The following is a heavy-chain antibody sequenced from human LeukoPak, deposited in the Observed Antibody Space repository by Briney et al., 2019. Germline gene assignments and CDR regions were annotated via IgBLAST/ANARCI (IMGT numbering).Heavy chain of an antibody. Sequence: GGSLRLSCAASGVTFSDYSMNWLRQAPGKGLEWVSYIFSSSIYTNYADSVRGRFTISRDNADNSLFLQMSSLKAEDTAVYYCARAGTGEGALDIWGQGTMVTVSS. CDR1: GVTFSDYS. CDR3: ARAGTGEGALDI. CDR2: IFSSSIYT. D-gene: IGHD7-27*01. J-gene: IGHJ3*02. V-gene: IGHV3-11*05.